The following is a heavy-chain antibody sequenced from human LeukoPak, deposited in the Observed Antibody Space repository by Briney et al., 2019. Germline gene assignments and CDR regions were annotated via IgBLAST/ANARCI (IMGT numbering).Heavy chain of an antibody. CDR1: GYTFTSYG. V-gene: IGHV1-18*01. J-gene: IGHJ6*02. D-gene: IGHD3-16*02. CDR3: ARDIVDRTGYYHYGMDV. CDR2: ISAYNGNT. Sequence: ASVKVSCKASGYTFTSYGISWVRQAPGQGLEWMGWISAYNGNTNYAQKLQGRVTMTTDTSTSTAYMELRSLRSDDTAVYYCARDIVDRTGYYHYGMDVWGQGTTVTVSS.